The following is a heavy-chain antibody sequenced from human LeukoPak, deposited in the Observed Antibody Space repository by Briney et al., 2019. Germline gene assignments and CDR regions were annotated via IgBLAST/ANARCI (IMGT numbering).Heavy chain of an antibody. Sequence: GGSLRLSCAASGFTFSSYWMHWVRQAPGKGLVSVSRINSDGSSTSYADSVKGRFTISRDNAKNTLYLQMNSLRAEDTAVYYCARTYYYDSSGYPFDYWGQGTLVTVSS. CDR2: INSDGSST. CDR1: GFTFSSYW. V-gene: IGHV3-74*01. J-gene: IGHJ4*02. CDR3: ARTYYYDSSGYPFDY. D-gene: IGHD3-22*01.